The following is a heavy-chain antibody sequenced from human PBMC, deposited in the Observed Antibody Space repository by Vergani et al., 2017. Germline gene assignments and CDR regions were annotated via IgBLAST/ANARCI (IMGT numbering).Heavy chain of an antibody. CDR2: ISSNGGST. D-gene: IGHD3-10*01. Sequence: EVQLVESGGGLVQPGGSLRLSCAASGFTFSSYAMHWVRQAPGKGLEYVSAISSNGGSTYYANSVKGRFTISRDNSKNTLYLQMGSLRAVDMAVYYCARVSRGLFDYWGQGTLVTVSS. CDR3: ARVSRGLFDY. V-gene: IGHV3-64*01. J-gene: IGHJ4*02. CDR1: GFTFSSYA.